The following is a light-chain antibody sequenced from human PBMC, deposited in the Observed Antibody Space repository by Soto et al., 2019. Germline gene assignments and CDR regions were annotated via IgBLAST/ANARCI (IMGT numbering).Light chain of an antibody. CDR2: DVS. J-gene: IGLJ1*01. V-gene: IGLV2-11*01. CDR3: CSYAGGYTHYV. Sequence: QSALTQPPSVSGSPGQSVTISCTRTSSDVGGFNYVSWYQHHPGKAPKLMIYDVSKRPSGVPDRFSGSKSGNTASLTISGLQAEDEADYYCCSYAGGYTHYVFATGTKLTVL. CDR1: SSDVGGFNY.